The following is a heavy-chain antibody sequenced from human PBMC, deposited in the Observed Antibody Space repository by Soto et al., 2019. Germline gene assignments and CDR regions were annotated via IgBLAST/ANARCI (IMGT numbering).Heavy chain of an antibody. J-gene: IGHJ4*02. CDR1: GFTFSSCA. V-gene: IGHV3-23*01. CDR3: AKDVTLSFSMIRGDIDY. CDR2: VSGSGGST. D-gene: IGHD3-3*02. Sequence: EVQLLESGGGLVRPGGSLRLSCAASGFTFSSCAMSWVRQAPGKGLEWVSVVSGSGGSTEYADSVKGRFTVSRDNSKNTLYLQMHSLRAEDTAVYYCAKDVTLSFSMIRGDIDYWGQGTVVTVSS.